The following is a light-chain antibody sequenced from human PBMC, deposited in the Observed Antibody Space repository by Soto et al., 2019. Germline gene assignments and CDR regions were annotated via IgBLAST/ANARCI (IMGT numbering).Light chain of an antibody. J-gene: IGKJ1*01. CDR3: QQYNSYPWT. CDR2: KAS. CDR1: KSISSW. Sequence: DIQMTQSPSTLSASVGDRVTITCRASKSISSWLAWYQQKPGKAPKLLIYKASSLESGVPSRFSGSGSGTEFTLTISSLQPDDFATYYCQQYNSYPWTLGQGTKVDIK. V-gene: IGKV1-5*03.